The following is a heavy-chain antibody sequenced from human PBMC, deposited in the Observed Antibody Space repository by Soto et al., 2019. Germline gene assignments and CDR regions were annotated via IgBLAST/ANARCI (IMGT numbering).Heavy chain of an antibody. CDR3: AHRSGDTQTFDF. D-gene: IGHD4-17*01. CDR2: IYWDDDK. V-gene: IGHV2-5*05. Sequence: QITLKESGPTLVKYTQTLTLTCTLSGFSLRSTEVGVGWISQPPGKALNGLALIYWDDDKRYGPSLKSRLTITKDTSKDHVILTVTNMDLIDTGTYYCAHRSGDTQTFDFWGQGTTVTVSS. J-gene: IGHJ3*01. CDR1: GFSLRSTEVG.